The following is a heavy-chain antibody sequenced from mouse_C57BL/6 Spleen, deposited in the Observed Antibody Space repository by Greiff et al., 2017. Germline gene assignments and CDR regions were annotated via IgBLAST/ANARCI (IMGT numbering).Heavy chain of an antibody. Sequence: VKLVESDAELVKPGASVKISCKVSGYTFTDHTIHWMKQRPEQGLEWIGYIYPRDGSTKYNEKFKGKATLTADKSSSTAYMQLNSLTSEDSAVYFCARSDYYGSSFYYFDYWGQGTTLTVSS. D-gene: IGHD1-1*01. CDR2: IYPRDGST. CDR1: GYTFTDHT. J-gene: IGHJ2*01. V-gene: IGHV1-78*01. CDR3: ARSDYYGSSFYYFDY.